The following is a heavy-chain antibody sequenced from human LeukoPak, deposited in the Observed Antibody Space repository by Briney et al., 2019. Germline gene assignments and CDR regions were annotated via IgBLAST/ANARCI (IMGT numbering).Heavy chain of an antibody. D-gene: IGHD3-22*01. CDR3: ARDLGPVTQSYDSSGYFY. CDR2: IYTSGST. Sequence: PSETLSLTCTVSGGSISSYYWSWIRQPAGKGLEWIGRIYTSGSTNYSPSLKSRATMSVDTSKNQFSLKLSSVTAADTAVYYCARDLGPVTQSYDSSGYFYWGQGTLVTVSS. CDR1: GGSISSYY. J-gene: IGHJ4*02. V-gene: IGHV4-4*07.